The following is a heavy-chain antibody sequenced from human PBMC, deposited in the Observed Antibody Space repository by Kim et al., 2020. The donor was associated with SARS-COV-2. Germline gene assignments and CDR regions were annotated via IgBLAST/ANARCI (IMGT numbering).Heavy chain of an antibody. J-gene: IGHJ1*01. V-gene: IGHV3-15*01. D-gene: IGHD3-16*01. CDR1: GFSFTVAW. CDR3: TTDANPTVVYPLRH. CDR2: IKNKIDGETT. Sequence: GGSLRLSCTASGFSFTVAWLSWVRQAPGKGLEWIGRIKNKIDGETTDYAAPVKGRFSISRDDSTSTLYLQMDSLDIEDTAMYYCTTDANPTVVYPLRHWGQGTLVTVSS.